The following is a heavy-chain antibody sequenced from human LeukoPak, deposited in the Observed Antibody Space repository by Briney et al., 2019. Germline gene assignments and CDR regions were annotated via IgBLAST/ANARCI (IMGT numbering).Heavy chain of an antibody. CDR1: GYTFTGYY. CDR2: INPNSGGT. J-gene: IGHJ3*02. CDR3: ASSVSYCSSTSCRPGDAFDI. Sequence: VASVKVSCKASGYTFTGYYIHWVRQAPGQGLEWMGWINPNSGGTNYAQKFRGRVTMTRDTSISTAYMELSRLRSDDTAVYYCASSVSYCSSTSCRPGDAFDIWGQGTMVTVSS. D-gene: IGHD2-2*01. V-gene: IGHV1-2*02.